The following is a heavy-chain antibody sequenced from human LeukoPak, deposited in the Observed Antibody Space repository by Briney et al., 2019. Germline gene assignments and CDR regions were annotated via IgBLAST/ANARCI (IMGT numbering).Heavy chain of an antibody. D-gene: IGHD3-10*01. J-gene: IGHJ6*02. CDR2: IYSGGST. CDR3: ARANYGSGSNSYYGLDV. Sequence: GGSLRLSCAASGFTVSSNYMSWVRQAPGKGLEWVSVIYSGGSTYYADSVKGRFTISRANSNNTLYLQVNSLRAEDTAVYYCARANYGSGSNSYYGLDVWGQGTTVTVSS. CDR1: GFTVSSNY. V-gene: IGHV3-66*01.